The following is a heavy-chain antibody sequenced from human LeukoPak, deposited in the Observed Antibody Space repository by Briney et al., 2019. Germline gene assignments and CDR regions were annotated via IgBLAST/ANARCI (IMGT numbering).Heavy chain of an antibody. CDR3: AKDYRPYCSSTSCTSMDV. CDR2: IRYDGSNK. CDR1: GFTFSSYG. J-gene: IGHJ6*04. V-gene: IGHV3-30*02. Sequence: PGGSLRLSCAASGFTFSSYGMHWDRQAPGKGLEWVAFIRYDGSNKYYADSVKGRFTISRDNSKNTLYLQMNSLRAEDTAVYYCAKDYRPYCSSTSCTSMDVWGKGTTVTVSS. D-gene: IGHD2-2*01.